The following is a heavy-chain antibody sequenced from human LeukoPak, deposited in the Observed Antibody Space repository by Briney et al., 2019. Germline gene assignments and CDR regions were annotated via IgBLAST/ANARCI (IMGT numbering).Heavy chain of an antibody. D-gene: IGHD3-22*01. CDR1: GFTFSSYA. Sequence: PGGSLRLSCAASGFTFSSYAMTWVRQAPGKGLEWVSGISGSGGSTYYADSVKGRFTISRDNSKNTLYLQMSSLRAEDAAVYYCAKDRAYYCDSSGYYFEYWGQGTLVTVSS. J-gene: IGHJ4*02. CDR3: AKDRAYYCDSSGYYFEY. CDR2: ISGSGGST. V-gene: IGHV3-23*01.